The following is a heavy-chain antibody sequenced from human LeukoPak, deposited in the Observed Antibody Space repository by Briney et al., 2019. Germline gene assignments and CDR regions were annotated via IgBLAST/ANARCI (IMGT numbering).Heavy chain of an antibody. J-gene: IGHJ3*02. CDR1: GFTFSDYY. D-gene: IGHD6-19*01. Sequence: GGSLRLSCAASGFTFSDYYMSWIRQAPGKGLEWVSAISGSGDTTHYADSVKGRFTISRDNSKNTLYLQMNSLRAEDTAIYYCAKDMYSSGWYHAFDIWGQGTMVTVSS. CDR3: AKDMYSSGWYHAFDI. CDR2: ISGSGDTT. V-gene: IGHV3-23*01.